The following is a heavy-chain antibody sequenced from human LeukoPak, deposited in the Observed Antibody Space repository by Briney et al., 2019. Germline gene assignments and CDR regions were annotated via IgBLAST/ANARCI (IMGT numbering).Heavy chain of an antibody. CDR1: GFTFSSYA. J-gene: IGHJ4*02. V-gene: IGHV3-30-3*01. D-gene: IGHD2-8*02. CDR2: ISYDGSNK. CDR3: ARDGVGTAPRTPHYFDY. Sequence: GGYLRLSCAASGFTFSSYAMHWVRQAPGKGLEWVAIISYDGSNKYYADSVKGRFTISRDNSKNTLYLQLNSLRAEDTAVYYCARDGVGTAPRTPHYFDYWGQGTLVTVSS.